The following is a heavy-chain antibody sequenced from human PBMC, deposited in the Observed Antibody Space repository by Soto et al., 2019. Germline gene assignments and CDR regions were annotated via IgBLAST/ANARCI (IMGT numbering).Heavy chain of an antibody. J-gene: IGHJ4*02. CDR1: GYTFTTYY. D-gene: IGHD6-6*01. CDR3: ARDVGMASRPYLDY. CDR2: INPSGGST. Sequence: ASVKVSCKASGYTFTTYYMYWVRQAPGQGLEWMGIINPSGGSTSFAQKFQGRVTMTRDTSTSTVYMELIGLTSEDTAVYYCARDVGMASRPYLDYWGQGTLVTVSS. V-gene: IGHV1-46*01.